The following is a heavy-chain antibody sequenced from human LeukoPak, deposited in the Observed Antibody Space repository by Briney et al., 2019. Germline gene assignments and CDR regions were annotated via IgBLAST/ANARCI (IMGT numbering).Heavy chain of an antibody. CDR2: ISSSGSTI. Sequence: PGGSLRLSCAASGFTFSDYYMSWIRQAPGKGLEWVSYISSSGSTIYYADSVKGRFTISRDNAMNSLYLQMNSLRAEDTAVYYCARDKIVGATLFDYWGQGTLVTVSS. D-gene: IGHD1-26*01. J-gene: IGHJ4*02. CDR1: GFTFSDYY. V-gene: IGHV3-11*04. CDR3: ARDKIVGATLFDY.